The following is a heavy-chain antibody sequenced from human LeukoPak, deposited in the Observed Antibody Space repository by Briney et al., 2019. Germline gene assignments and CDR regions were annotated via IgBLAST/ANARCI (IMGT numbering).Heavy chain of an antibody. V-gene: IGHV1-69*05. D-gene: IGHD1-1*01. CDR1: GGTFSSNA. CDR3: AREKGPMEAFDI. Sequence: SVKVSCKASGGTFSSNAISWVRQAPGQGLEWMGGIIPIFGTANYAQKFQGRVTITTDESTSTAYMELSSLRSEDTAVYYCAREKGPMEAFDIWGQGTMVTVSS. J-gene: IGHJ3*02. CDR2: IIPIFGTA.